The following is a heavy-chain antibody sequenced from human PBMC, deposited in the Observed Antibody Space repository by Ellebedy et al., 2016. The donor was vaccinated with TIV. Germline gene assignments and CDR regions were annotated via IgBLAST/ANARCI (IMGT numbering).Heavy chain of an antibody. D-gene: IGHD2-2*01. J-gene: IGHJ6*02. V-gene: IGHV4-30-2*01. CDR3: ARHCITTSCSGYGMDV. Sequence: SETLSLXCAISGGSISSGGYSWSWIRQPPGKGLECIGYIYLSGTAYYNPSLDSRVTMSLDRSKNQFSLNLSSVTAADTAVYYCARHCITTSCSGYGMDVWGQGTTVTVSS. CDR1: GGSISSGGYS. CDR2: IYLSGTA.